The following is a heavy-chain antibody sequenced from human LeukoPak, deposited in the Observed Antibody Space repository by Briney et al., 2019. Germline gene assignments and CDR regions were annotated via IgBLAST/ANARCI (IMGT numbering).Heavy chain of an antibody. Sequence: PSETLSLTCTVSGGSISSGGYYWSWIRQPPGKGLEWIGYIYHSGSTYYNPSLKSRVTISVDRSKNQFSLKLSSVTAADTAVYYCARGGYYGSGSYQDAFDIWGQGTMVTVSS. J-gene: IGHJ3*02. CDR3: ARGGYYGSGSYQDAFDI. CDR1: GGSISSGGYY. V-gene: IGHV4-30-2*01. D-gene: IGHD3-10*01. CDR2: IYHSGST.